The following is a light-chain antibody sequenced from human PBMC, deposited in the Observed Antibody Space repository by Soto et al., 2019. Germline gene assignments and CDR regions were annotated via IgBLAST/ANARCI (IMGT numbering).Light chain of an antibody. CDR2: GAS. CDR3: QQYGSSFT. V-gene: IGKV3-20*01. Sequence: EIVLTQSPDTLSLSPGERATLSCRASQSVASNYLAWYQQKPGQAPRLLIYGASSRATGIPDRFSGSGSGTDFTLTISRLEPGDFAVYYCQQYGSSFTFGPGTKVDLK. CDR1: QSVASNY. J-gene: IGKJ3*01.